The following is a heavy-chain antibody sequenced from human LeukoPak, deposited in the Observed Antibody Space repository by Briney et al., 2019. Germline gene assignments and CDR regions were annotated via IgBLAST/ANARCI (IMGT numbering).Heavy chain of an antibody. Sequence: ATVKVSCKASGYTFTSYGISWVRQAPGHGLEWMGWISAYNGNTNYAQKPQGRVTMTTDTSTSTAYMELRSLRSDDTAVYYCARDHGGSYGGAFDIWGQGTMVTVSS. D-gene: IGHD1-26*01. CDR3: ARDHGGSYGGAFDI. CDR1: GYTFTSYG. V-gene: IGHV1-18*01. CDR2: ISAYNGNT. J-gene: IGHJ3*02.